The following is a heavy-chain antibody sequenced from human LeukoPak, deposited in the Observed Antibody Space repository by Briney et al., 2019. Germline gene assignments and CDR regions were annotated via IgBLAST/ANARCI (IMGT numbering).Heavy chain of an antibody. J-gene: IGHJ3*02. D-gene: IGHD4-17*01. CDR1: GGSISSGDYY. CDR3: ARDAPASTVTSDAFNM. V-gene: IGHV4-30-4*01. Sequence: SQTLSLTCTVSGGSISSGDYYWTWIRQPPGKGLEWIGYIYQSGSTHYNPSLKSRVTISVDTSKNQFSLKLSSVTAADTAVYYCARDAPASTVTSDAFNMWGQGTMVIVSS. CDR2: IYQSGST.